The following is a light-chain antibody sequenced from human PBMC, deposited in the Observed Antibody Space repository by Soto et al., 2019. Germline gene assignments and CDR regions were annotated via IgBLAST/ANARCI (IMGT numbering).Light chain of an antibody. V-gene: IGLV2-14*01. CDR2: EVS. CDR1: SSDVGGYNY. CDR3: SSYTSSTHV. Sequence: QSVLTQPASVSGSPGQSITIPCTGTSSDVGGYNYVSWYQQHPGKAPKLMIYEVSNRPSGVSNRFSGSKSGNTASLTISGLQAEDEADYYCSSYTSSTHVFGTGTKVTVL. J-gene: IGLJ1*01.